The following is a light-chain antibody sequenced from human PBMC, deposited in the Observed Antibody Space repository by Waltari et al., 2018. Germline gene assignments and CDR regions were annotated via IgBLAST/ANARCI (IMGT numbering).Light chain of an antibody. J-gene: IGLJ1*01. Sequence: QSALSQPASVSGSPGQSITISCSGTSSDVGSFDFVSWYQQHPGKAPKLLIYGVSDRPSGVSNRFSGSKSGNTASLTISGLQAEDEADYYCSSYTTTYKLVFGSGTRVTVI. CDR3: SSYTTTYKLV. CDR1: SSDVGSFDF. CDR2: GVS. V-gene: IGLV2-14*03.